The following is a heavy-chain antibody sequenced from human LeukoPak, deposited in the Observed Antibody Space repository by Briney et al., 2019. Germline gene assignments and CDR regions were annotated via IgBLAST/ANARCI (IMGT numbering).Heavy chain of an antibody. CDR1: GFTFSDYY. Sequence: PGGSLRLSCAASGFTFSDYYMSWVRQAPGKGLEWVSGISASGGTTHYADSVKARFTISRDNSKNTLYLQMNSLRAEDTALYYCAKDDIVTGYYSVPGERPFDYWGQGTLVTVSS. CDR2: ISASGGTT. CDR3: AKDDIVTGYYSVPGERPFDY. J-gene: IGHJ4*02. V-gene: IGHV3-23*01. D-gene: IGHD3-9*01.